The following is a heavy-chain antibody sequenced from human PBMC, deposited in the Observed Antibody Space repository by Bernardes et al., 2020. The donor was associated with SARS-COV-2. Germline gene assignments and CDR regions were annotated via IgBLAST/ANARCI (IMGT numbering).Heavy chain of an antibody. V-gene: IGHV1-18*01. CDR2: ISAYNGNT. Sequence: ASVKVSCKASGYTFTSYGISWVRQAPGQGLEWMGWISAYNGNTNYAQKLQGRVTMTTDTSTSTAYMELRSLRSDDTAVYYCARVGDIVVVPAAIPAFDIWGQGTMVTVSS. CDR3: ARVGDIVVVPAAIPAFDI. CDR1: GYTFTSYG. J-gene: IGHJ3*02. D-gene: IGHD2-2*01.